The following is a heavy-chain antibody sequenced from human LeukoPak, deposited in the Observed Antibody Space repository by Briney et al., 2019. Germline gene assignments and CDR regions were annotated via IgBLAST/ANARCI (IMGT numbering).Heavy chain of an antibody. CDR2: IWYDGSNK. V-gene: IGHV3-33*01. J-gene: IGHJ4*02. CDR3: AVWGASGWTFDY. D-gene: IGHD6-19*01. Sequence: PGRSLRLSCAASGFTFSSYGMHWVRLAPGKGLEWVAIIWYDGSNKYYADSVKGRFTISRDNSKNTVCLQMDSLRAEDTAVYYCAVWGASGWTFDYWGQGTLVTVSS. CDR1: GFTFSSYG.